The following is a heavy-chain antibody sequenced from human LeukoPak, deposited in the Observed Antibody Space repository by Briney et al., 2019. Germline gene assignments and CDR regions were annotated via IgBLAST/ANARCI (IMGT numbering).Heavy chain of an antibody. CDR1: GFTLSSYW. J-gene: IGHJ3*02. CDR3: ARGYSNYGYVFDI. Sequence: PGGSLRLSCAASGFTLSSYWMYWVRQAPGKGLVWVSLVSLDGSTTTYADSVKGRFTISRDNAKNTLFLQMNSLKAEDTAVYYCARGYSNYGYVFDIWGQGTMVTVSS. D-gene: IGHD4-11*01. CDR2: VSLDGSTT. V-gene: IGHV3-74*01.